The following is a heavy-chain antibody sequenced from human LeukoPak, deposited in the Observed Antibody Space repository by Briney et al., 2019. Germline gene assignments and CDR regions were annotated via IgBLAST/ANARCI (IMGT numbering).Heavy chain of an antibody. J-gene: IGHJ4*02. CDR2: MNQDGSEK. D-gene: IGHD5-24*01. Sequence: GGSLRLSCAGSGFIFNDYWIDWVRQAPGKGLEWVANMNQDGSEKSYLESVRGRFTISRDNGKNSLYLQMNSLRAEDTAVYYCARNRRWQQFDYWGQGTLVTVSS. CDR3: ARNRRWQQFDY. V-gene: IGHV3-7*01. CDR1: GFIFNDYW.